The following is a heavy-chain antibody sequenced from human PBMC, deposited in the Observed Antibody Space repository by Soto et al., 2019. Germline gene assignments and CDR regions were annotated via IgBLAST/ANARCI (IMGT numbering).Heavy chain of an antibody. V-gene: IGHV3-23*01. J-gene: IGHJ4*02. CDR1: GFTFSSNA. Sequence: GSLRLSCAASGFTFSSNAMSWVRQAPGKGLEWVSGISSSGGSTYYADSVKCRFTISRDNSKNMLYLQMHNLRAEDTAVYYCAKAQGGSYFDYWGPGTLVTVSS. CDR2: ISSSGGST. CDR3: AKAQGGSYFDY. D-gene: IGHD2-15*01.